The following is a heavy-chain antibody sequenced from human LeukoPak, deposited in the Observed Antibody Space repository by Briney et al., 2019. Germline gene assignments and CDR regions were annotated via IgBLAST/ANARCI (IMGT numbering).Heavy chain of an antibody. V-gene: IGHV4-39*01. Sequence: SETLSLTCTVSGGSISSSVYYWGWIRQPPGKGLEWIGSIDYSGSTYYNPSLESRLTISVDTSKNQFSLKLSSVTAADTAAYYCASLYAFWSAFHSWGQGTLVTVSS. J-gene: IGHJ4*02. CDR2: IDYSGST. CDR3: ASLYAFWSAFHS. D-gene: IGHD3-3*01. CDR1: GGSISSSVYY.